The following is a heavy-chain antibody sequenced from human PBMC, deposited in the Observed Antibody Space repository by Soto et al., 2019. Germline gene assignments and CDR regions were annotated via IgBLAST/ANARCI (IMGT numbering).Heavy chain of an antibody. CDR1: GYTFTSYG. CDR3: ARGSSGWTTPLYY. D-gene: IGHD6-19*01. CDR2: ISAYNGNT. V-gene: IGHV1-18*01. Sequence: QVQLVQSGAEVKKPGASVKVSCKASGYTFTSYGISWVRQAPGQGLEWMGWISAYNGNTNYAQKLQGRVTMTTDTSTSTAYREQRGLRSDDTAVHYCARGSSGWTTPLYYWGQGTLVTVSS. J-gene: IGHJ4*02.